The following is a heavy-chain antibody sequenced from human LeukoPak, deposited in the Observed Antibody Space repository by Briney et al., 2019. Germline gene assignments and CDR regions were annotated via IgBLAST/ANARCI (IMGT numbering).Heavy chain of an antibody. CDR2: ISSSGSTI. D-gene: IGHD3-9*01. CDR1: GFTFSSYE. V-gene: IGHV3-48*03. Sequence: PGRSLRLSCAASGFTFSSYEMNWVRQAPGKGLEWVSYISSSGSTIYYADSVKGRFTISRDNAKNSLYLQMNSLRAEDTAVYYCARVGYFDWSVYYYMDVWGKGTTVTISS. CDR3: ARVGYFDWSVYYYMDV. J-gene: IGHJ6*03.